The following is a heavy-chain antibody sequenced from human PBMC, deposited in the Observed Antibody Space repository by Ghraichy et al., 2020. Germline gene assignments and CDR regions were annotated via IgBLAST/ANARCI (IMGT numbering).Heavy chain of an antibody. V-gene: IGHV4-39*01. Sequence: SQTLSLTCTVSGGSISSSSYYWGWIRQPPGKGLEWIGSIYYSGSTYYNPSLKSRVTISVDTSKNQFSLKLSSVTAADTAVYYCARPREGKYFDYWGQGTLVTVSS. CDR2: IYYSGST. D-gene: IGHD1-26*01. CDR3: ARPREGKYFDY. CDR1: GGSISSSSYY. J-gene: IGHJ4*02.